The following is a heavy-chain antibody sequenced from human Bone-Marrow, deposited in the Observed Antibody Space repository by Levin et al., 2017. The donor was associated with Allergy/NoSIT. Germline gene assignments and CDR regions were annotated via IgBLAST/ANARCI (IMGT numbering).Heavy chain of an antibody. J-gene: IGHJ4*02. CDR1: GFIFSDFF. V-gene: IGHV3-72*01. D-gene: IGHD5/OR15-5a*01. CDR2: TRKRVNGYTT. Sequence: PGGSLRLSCAASGFIFSDFFMDWVRQAPGKGLEWVGRTRKRVNGYTTEYAAFVKGRFIISRDDSKSFLYLHMNNLQTEDTAFYYCARVVSYGVSDALDYGGKGGLVTVSS. CDR3: ARVVSYGVSDALDY.